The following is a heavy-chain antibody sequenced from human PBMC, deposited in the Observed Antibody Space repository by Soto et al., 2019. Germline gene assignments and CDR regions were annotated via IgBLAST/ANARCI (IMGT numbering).Heavy chain of an antibody. D-gene: IGHD6-19*01. J-gene: IGHJ6*02. CDR1: GYTFTSYG. Sequence: ASVKVSCKASGYTFTSYGIRWVRQAPGQGLEWMGWISAYNGNTNYAQKLQGRVAMTTDTSTSSAYLELRSLRSDYTAVYYCPIFYLAVAGTHGYYYGMAVWRQRTTVTVSS. CDR2: ISAYNGNT. V-gene: IGHV1-18*01. CDR3: PIFYLAVAGTHGYYYGMAV.